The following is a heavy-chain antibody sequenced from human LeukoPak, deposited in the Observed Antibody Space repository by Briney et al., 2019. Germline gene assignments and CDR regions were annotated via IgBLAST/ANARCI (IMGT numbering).Heavy chain of an antibody. Sequence: PSETLSLTCTVSGGSISSYYWSWIRQPAGKGLEWIGRIYTSGSTGYNPSLKSRVTISVDTSKNQFSLKLSSVTAADTAVYYCARRGVTRSFDPWGQGTLVTVSS. D-gene: IGHD3-10*01. J-gene: IGHJ5*02. CDR3: ARRGVTRSFDP. CDR2: IYTSGST. V-gene: IGHV4-4*07. CDR1: GGSISSYY.